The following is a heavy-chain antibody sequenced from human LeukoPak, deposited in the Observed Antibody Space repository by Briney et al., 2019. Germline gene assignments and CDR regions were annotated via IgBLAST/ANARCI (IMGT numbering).Heavy chain of an antibody. CDR2: IRYDGSNK. D-gene: IGHD6-6*01. CDR3: ATNRLESSSYYYMDV. Sequence: GGSLRLSCAASGFTFSSYGMHWVRQAPGKGLEWVAFIRYDGSNKYYADSVKGRFTISRDNSKNTLYLQMNSLRAEDTAVYYCATNRLESSSYYYMDVWGKGTTVTVSS. J-gene: IGHJ6*03. V-gene: IGHV3-30*02. CDR1: GFTFSSYG.